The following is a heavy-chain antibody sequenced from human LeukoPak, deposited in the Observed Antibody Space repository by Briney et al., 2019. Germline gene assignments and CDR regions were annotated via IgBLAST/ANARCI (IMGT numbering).Heavy chain of an antibody. Sequence: PSGTLSLTCAVSGGSISSSNWWSWVRQPPGKGLEWIGEIYHSGSTNYNPSLKSRVTISVDKSKNQFSLKLSSVTAADTAVYYCARDPFLGYCSGGSCYRLGAFDIWGQGTMVTVSS. V-gene: IGHV4-4*02. CDR3: ARDPFLGYCSGGSCYRLGAFDI. CDR2: IYHSGST. D-gene: IGHD2-15*01. CDR1: GGSISSSNW. J-gene: IGHJ3*02.